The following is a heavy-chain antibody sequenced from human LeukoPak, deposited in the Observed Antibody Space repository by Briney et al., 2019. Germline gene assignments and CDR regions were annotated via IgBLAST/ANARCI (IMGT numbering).Heavy chain of an antibody. V-gene: IGHV1-2*02. Sequence: ASVKVSCMASGYTFTGYYMHWVRQAPGQGLEWMGWINPNSGGTNYAQKFQGRVTMTRDTSISTAYMELSRLRSDDTVVYYCARVGYCSSTSCSYFDYWGQGTLVTVSS. D-gene: IGHD2-2*01. CDR1: GYTFTGYY. J-gene: IGHJ4*02. CDR3: ARVGYCSSTSCSYFDY. CDR2: INPNSGGT.